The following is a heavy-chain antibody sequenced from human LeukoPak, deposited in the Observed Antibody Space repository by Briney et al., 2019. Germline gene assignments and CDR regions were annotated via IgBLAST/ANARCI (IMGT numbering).Heavy chain of an antibody. V-gene: IGHV3-23*01. J-gene: IGHJ4*02. CDR2: ISGSGGST. D-gene: IGHD6-19*01. CDR3: AKAEQWLGDFDY. CDR1: GFTFSGSA. Sequence: QTGGSLRLSCAASGFTFSGSAMHWVRQAPGKGLEWVSAISGSGGSTYYADSVKGRFTISRDNSKNTLYLQMNSLRAEDTAVYYCAKAEQWLGDFDYWGQGTLVTVSS.